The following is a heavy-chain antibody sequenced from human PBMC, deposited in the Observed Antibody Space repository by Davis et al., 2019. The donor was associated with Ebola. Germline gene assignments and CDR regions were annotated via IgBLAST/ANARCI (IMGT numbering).Heavy chain of an antibody. CDR3: VRAVFHEVLDY. Sequence: GESLKISCAASGFIFRNYAMHWVRQAPGKGLEWVAVTSHNERERFYGESVQGRFTISRDNSENTLYLQMSSLTVDDTAVYYCVRAVFHEVLDYWGQGTPVTVSS. CDR2: TSHNERER. CDR1: GFIFRNYA. D-gene: IGHD3-3*01. V-gene: IGHV3-30*04. J-gene: IGHJ4*02.